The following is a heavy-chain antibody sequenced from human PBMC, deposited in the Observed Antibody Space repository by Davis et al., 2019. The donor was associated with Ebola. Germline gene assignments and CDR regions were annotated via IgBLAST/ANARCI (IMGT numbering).Heavy chain of an antibody. D-gene: IGHD3-10*01. J-gene: IGHJ4*02. V-gene: IGHV3-23*01. CDR1: GFTFSSYA. Sequence: GGSLRLSCAASGFTFSSYAMSWVRQAPGKGLEWVSAISGSGGSTYYADSVKGRFTISRDNSKNTLYLQMNSLRAEDTAVYYCAKDIDYYGSGSYFAWGQGTLVTVSS. CDR2: ISGSGGST. CDR3: AKDIDYYGSGSYFA.